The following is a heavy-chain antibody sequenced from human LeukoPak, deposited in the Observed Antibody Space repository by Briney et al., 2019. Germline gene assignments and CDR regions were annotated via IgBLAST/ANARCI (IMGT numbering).Heavy chain of an antibody. CDR1: GFSFSDEY. D-gene: IGHD6-19*01. CDR3: GRSRGAGPGAHFDV. Sequence: GGSLRLSRAASGFSFSDEYMSWIRQAPGQGLEWISYISASGSYTNYADSVKGRFTISRDNAKNSLYLQMNSLRAEDTAVYYCGRSRGAGPGAHFDVWGQGTL. CDR2: ISASGSYT. V-gene: IGHV3-11*03. J-gene: IGHJ4*02.